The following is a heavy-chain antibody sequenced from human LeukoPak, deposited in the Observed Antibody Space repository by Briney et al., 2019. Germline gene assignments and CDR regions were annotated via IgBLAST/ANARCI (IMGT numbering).Heavy chain of an antibody. J-gene: IGHJ4*02. CDR2: ISWNGARI. CDR1: GFTFSEYT. V-gene: IGHV3-43*01. D-gene: IGHD6-19*01. CDR3: VKDLVAASENVRGWYPMDY. Sequence: GSLRLSCAASGFTFSEYTMHWVRQAPGHGLEWVSLISWNGARIHYGDSVKGRFTISRDNSKNSLYLQMNSLRTEDTALYYCVKDLVAASENVRGWYPMDYWGQGTLVTVSS.